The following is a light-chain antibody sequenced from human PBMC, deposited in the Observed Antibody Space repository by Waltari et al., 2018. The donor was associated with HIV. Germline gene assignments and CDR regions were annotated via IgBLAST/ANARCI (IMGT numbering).Light chain of an antibody. Sequence: QSALPQPASVSGSPGQSISISCTETSTDIANSNLVSWYQHRTGQAPKLLIFEATKRPSGVSSRFSGSKSGNTASLTISDLQHDDEADYYCCSYASSATLVIFGGGTRVTVL. CDR1: STDIANSNL. V-gene: IGLV2-23*02. CDR2: EAT. J-gene: IGLJ2*01. CDR3: CSYASSATLVI.